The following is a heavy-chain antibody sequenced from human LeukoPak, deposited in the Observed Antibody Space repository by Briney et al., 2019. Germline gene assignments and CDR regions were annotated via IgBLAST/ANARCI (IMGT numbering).Heavy chain of an antibody. V-gene: IGHV1-18*01. D-gene: IGHD3-10*01. Sequence: ASVKVSCKASSYTFTSYGISWVRQAPGQGLEWMGWISAYNGNTKYAQKLQGRVTMTTDTSTSTAYMELRSLRSDDTAVYYCARAVLLWFGEPLYYSDYWGQGTLVTVSS. J-gene: IGHJ4*02. CDR2: ISAYNGNT. CDR3: ARAVLLWFGEPLYYSDY. CDR1: SYTFTSYG.